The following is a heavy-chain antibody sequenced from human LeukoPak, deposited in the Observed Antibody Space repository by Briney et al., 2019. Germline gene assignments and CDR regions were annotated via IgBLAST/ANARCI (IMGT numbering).Heavy chain of an antibody. J-gene: IGHJ4*02. CDR2: IKHDGSEI. CDR1: GFTLSNYW. Sequence: GGSLRLSCAASGFTLSNYWMTWVRQAPGKGLEWVASIKHDGSEIYYVDSVKGRFTISRDNAKKSVYLQMSSLRAEDTAAYYCARDKSAGADTGSSFYYWGQGALVTVSS. D-gene: IGHD3-10*01. CDR3: ARDKSAGADTGSSFYY. V-gene: IGHV3-7*03.